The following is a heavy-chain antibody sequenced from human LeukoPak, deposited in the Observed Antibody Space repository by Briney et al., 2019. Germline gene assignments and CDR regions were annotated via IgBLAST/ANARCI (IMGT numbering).Heavy chain of an antibody. CDR3: ARDLTSAYWTPGGYYYYMDV. CDR2: ITSDSAFM. D-gene: IGHD3-16*01. V-gene: IGHV3-48*01. J-gene: IGHJ6*03. CDR1: GFNLKTYS. Sequence: PGGSQRLSCAASGFNLKTYSINWVRQAPGKGLEWISYITSDSAFMYYADSVKGRFTISRDNAKNSVYLQMHSLRVEDTAVYYCARDLTSAYWTPGGYYYYMDVWGKGTTVTVSS.